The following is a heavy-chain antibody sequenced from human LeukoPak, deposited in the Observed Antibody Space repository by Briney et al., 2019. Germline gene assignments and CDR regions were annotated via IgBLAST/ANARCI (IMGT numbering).Heavy chain of an antibody. D-gene: IGHD5-18*01. CDR3: GRGLSRDGYGEGGAYYYYGMAS. CDR1: GCTFSDYH. CDR2: SSSSRSAI. Sequence: GGSLRLSCGASGCTFSDYHMSWIRQAPGKGRKRVSYSSSSRSAIYYADSAKGRLTIARDNAKNSLQLQANSLSAGDTAELYCGRGLSRDGYGEGGAYYYYGMASGGQGTTVTVS. V-gene: IGHV3-11*01. J-gene: IGHJ6*02.